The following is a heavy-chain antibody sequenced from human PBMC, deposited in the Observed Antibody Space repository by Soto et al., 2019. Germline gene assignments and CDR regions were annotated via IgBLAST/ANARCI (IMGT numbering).Heavy chain of an antibody. D-gene: IGHD6-13*01. CDR1: GYTFTSYA. V-gene: IGHV1-3*01. CDR3: ARGVTPGIAAARVWFDP. CDR2: INAGNGNT. Sequence: GASVKVSCKASGYTFTSYAMHWVRQAPGQRLEWMGWINAGNGNTKYSQKFQGRVTITRDTSASTAYMELSSLRSEDTAVYYCARGVTPGIAAARVWFDPWGQGTLVTVSS. J-gene: IGHJ5*02.